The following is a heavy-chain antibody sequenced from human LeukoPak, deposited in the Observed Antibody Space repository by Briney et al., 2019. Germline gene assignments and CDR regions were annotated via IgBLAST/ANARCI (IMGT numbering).Heavy chain of an antibody. CDR3: ARDYSNYGFDY. D-gene: IGHD4-11*01. J-gene: IGHJ4*02. CDR2: INPNSGGT. V-gene: IGHV1-2*06. CDR1: GYTFTGYY. Sequence: ASVKVSCKASGYTFTGYYMHWARQAPGQGLEWMGRINPNSGGTNYAQKFQGRVTMTRDTSISTAYMELSRLRSDDTAVYYCARDYSNYGFDYWGQGTLVTVSS.